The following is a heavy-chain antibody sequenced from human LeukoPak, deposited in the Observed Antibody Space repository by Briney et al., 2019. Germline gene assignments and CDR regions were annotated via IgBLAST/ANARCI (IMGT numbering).Heavy chain of an antibody. Sequence: ASVKVSCKASGYTFTSYGISWVRQAPGQGLEWMGWISAYNGNTNYAQKLQGRVTMTTDTSTSTAYMELRSLRSDDTAVYYCARANGVPYYYYYYMDVWGKGTTVTVSS. CDR2: ISAYNGNT. J-gene: IGHJ6*03. CDR1: GYTFTSYG. CDR3: ARANGVPYYYYYYMDV. V-gene: IGHV1-18*01. D-gene: IGHD2-8*01.